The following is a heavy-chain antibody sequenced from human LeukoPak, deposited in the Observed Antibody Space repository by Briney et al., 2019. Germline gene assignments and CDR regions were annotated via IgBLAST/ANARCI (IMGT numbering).Heavy chain of an antibody. J-gene: IGHJ4*02. CDR3: ASEIAVAGTLNY. CDR1: GGSISSGGYY. V-gene: IGHV4-31*03. Sequence: SQTLSLTCTVSGGSISSGGYYWSWIRQHPGKGLEWIGYIYYSGSTYYNPSLKSRVTISVDTSKNQFSLKLSSVTAADTAVYYCASEIAVAGTLNYWGQGTLVTVSS. D-gene: IGHD6-19*01. CDR2: IYYSGST.